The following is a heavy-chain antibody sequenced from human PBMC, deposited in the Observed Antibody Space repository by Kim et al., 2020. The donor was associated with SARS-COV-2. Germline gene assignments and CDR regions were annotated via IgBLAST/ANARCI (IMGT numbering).Heavy chain of an antibody. V-gene: IGHV1-18*01. CDR2: ISTDNGDR. CDR3: ARDGTAWLNWFDP. CDR1: GYTFTNYG. Sequence: ASVKVSCKAAGYTFTNYGINWVRQAPGQGLEWMGWISTDNGDRKYAQKVQGRVTMTTETSTNTAYMELRSLRSDDTAVYFCARDGTAWLNWFDPWGQGTL. D-gene: IGHD5-12*01. J-gene: IGHJ5*02.